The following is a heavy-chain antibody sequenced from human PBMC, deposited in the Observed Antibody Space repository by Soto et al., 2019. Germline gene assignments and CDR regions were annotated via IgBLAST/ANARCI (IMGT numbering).Heavy chain of an antibody. Sequence: GESLKISCKGSGYSFTSYWISWVRQMPGKGLEWMGRIDPSDSYTNYSPSFQGHVTISADKSISTAYLQWSSLKASDTAMYYCARHGRIAAAGTIWFDPWGQGTQVTVSS. D-gene: IGHD6-13*01. V-gene: IGHV5-10-1*01. J-gene: IGHJ5*02. CDR2: IDPSDSYT. CDR3: ARHGRIAAAGTIWFDP. CDR1: GYSFTSYW.